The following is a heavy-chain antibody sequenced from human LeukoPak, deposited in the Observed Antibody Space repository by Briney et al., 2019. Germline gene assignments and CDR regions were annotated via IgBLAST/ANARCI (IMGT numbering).Heavy chain of an antibody. V-gene: IGHV4-34*01. J-gene: IGHJ5*02. CDR2: INARGDT. CDR3: ARGQVPAARGYNWFDP. CDR1: GWSFNDYY. D-gene: IGHD2-2*01. Sequence: SETLSLTCAVYGWSFNDYYWNWIRQPPGKGLGGIGEINARGDTNYNPSLESRVTISVDTSKNQFSLRLTSMIAADTALYYCARGQVPAARGYNWFDPWGQGTLVTVSS.